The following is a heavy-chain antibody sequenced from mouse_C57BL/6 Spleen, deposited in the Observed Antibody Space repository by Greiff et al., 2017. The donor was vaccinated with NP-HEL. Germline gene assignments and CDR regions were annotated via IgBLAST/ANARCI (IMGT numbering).Heavy chain of an antibody. V-gene: IGHV1-53*01. J-gene: IGHJ2*01. CDR3: ARSKITTVARFDY. CDR1: GYTFTSYW. CDR2: INPSNGGT. Sequence: VQLQQPGTELVKPGASVKLSCKASGYTFTSYWMHWVKQRPGQGLEWIGNINPSNGGTNYNEKFKSKATLTVDKSSSTAYMQLSSLTSEDSAVYYCARSKITTVARFDYWGQGTTLTVSS. D-gene: IGHD1-1*01.